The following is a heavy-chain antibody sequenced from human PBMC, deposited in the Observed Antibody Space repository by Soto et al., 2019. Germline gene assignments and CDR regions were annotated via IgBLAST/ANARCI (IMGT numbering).Heavy chain of an antibody. CDR1: GFTFSSYG. V-gene: IGHV3-30*18. CDR3: AKDLGRICYYYYGMDV. CDR2: RSYDGSKK. Sequence: QVQLVESGGGVVQPGRSLRLSCAASGFTFSSYGMHWVRQAPGKGLEWVAVRSYDGSKKYYADSVKGRFTISRDNSKNTLYRQMNSLRAEDTAVYYCAKDLGRICYYYYGMDVWGQGTTVTVSS. D-gene: IGHD2-15*01. J-gene: IGHJ6*02.